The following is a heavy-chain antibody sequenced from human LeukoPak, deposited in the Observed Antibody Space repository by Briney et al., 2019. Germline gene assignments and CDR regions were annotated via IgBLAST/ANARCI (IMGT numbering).Heavy chain of an antibody. CDR1: GFTFSGFW. D-gene: IGHD3-10*01. J-gene: IGHJ4*02. Sequence: PGGSLGLSCAASGFTFSGFWMSWSRQAPGKGLEWVSYITNSGHTMYYADSVKGRFTISRDNAKNSLYLQMSSLRAEDTAVYYCARARYYYGSGSPYTDYWGQGALVTVSS. CDR2: ITNSGHTM. CDR3: ARARYYYGSGSPYTDY. V-gene: IGHV3-11*01.